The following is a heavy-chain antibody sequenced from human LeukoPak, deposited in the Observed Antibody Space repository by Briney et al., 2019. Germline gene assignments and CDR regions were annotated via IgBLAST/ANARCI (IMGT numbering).Heavy chain of an antibody. V-gene: IGHV1-18*01. J-gene: IGHJ5*02. Sequence: ASVKVSCKASGYTFTSYGMSWVRQAPGQGLEWMGWISAYSGNTNYAQKVQGRVTMTTATSTRTAYMAPRSLRSDDTAVYSCARDPTQTDYGSGRLNWFDPWGQGTLVTVSS. CDR2: ISAYSGNT. D-gene: IGHD3-10*01. CDR3: ARDPTQTDYGSGRLNWFDP. CDR1: GYTFTSYG.